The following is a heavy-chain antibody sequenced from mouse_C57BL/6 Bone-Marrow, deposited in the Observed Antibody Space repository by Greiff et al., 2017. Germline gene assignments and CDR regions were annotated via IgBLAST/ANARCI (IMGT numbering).Heavy chain of an antibody. D-gene: IGHD1-1*02. J-gene: IGHJ1*03. V-gene: IGHV3-6*01. Sequence: EVQLQESGPGLVKPSQSLSLTCSVTGYSITSGYYWNWIRQFPGNKLEWMGYISYDGSNNYNPSLKNRISITRDTSKNQFFLKLNSVTTEDTATYYCARGGSDWYFDVWGTGTTVTVSS. CDR1: GYSITSGYY. CDR3: ARGGSDWYFDV. CDR2: ISYDGSN.